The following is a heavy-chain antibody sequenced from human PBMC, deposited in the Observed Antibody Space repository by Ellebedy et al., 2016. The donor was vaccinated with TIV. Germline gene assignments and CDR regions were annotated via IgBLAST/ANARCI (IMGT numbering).Heavy chain of an antibody. CDR3: VRTARIADY. CDR1: GFSFSDHY. J-gene: IGHJ4*02. CDR2: ISGSSSDT. Sequence: GGSLRLSCVVSGFSFSDHYMNWIRQTPGKGLEWLSYISGSSSDTNYADSVKGRFTISRDNAKNSLYLQMDNLRVEDTAVYYCVRTARIADYWGQGTLVTVPS. V-gene: IGHV3-11*06. D-gene: IGHD2-21*02.